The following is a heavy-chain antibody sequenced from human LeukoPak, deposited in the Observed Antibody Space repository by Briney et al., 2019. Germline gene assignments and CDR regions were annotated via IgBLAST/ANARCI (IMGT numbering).Heavy chain of an antibody. D-gene: IGHD6-13*01. CDR3: ARFSSIAAAFDY. J-gene: IGHJ4*02. V-gene: IGHV4-34*01. CDR1: GGPFSGYY. CDR2: INHSGST. Sequence: SSETLSLTCAVYGGPFSGYYWSWIRQPPGKGLEWVGEINHSGSTNYNPSLKSRVTMSVDTSKNQFSLNPSSVTAADTAVYYCARFSSIAAAFDYWGLGTLVTVSS.